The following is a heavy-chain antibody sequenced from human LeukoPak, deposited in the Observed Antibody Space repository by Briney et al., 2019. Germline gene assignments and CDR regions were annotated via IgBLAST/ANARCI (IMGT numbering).Heavy chain of an antibody. CDR2: IRYDGSNK. Sequence: PGGSLRLSCAASGFTFSSYGMHWVRQAPGKGLEWVAFIRYDGSNKYYADSVKGRFTISRDNSKNTLYLQMNSLRAEDTALYYCAKDSYSSGWTYYFDYWGQGTLVTVSS. CDR1: GFTFSSYG. J-gene: IGHJ4*02. V-gene: IGHV3-30*02. CDR3: AKDSYSSGWTYYFDY. D-gene: IGHD6-19*01.